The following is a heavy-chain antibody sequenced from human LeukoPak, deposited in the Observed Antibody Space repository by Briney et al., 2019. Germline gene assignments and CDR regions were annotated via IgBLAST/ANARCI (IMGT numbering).Heavy chain of an antibody. CDR2: INHSGST. CDR1: GGSFSGYY. V-gene: IGHV4-34*01. D-gene: IGHD2-2*01. Sequence: KPSEALSLTCAVYGGSFSGYYWSWIRQPPGKGLEWIGEINHSGSTNYNPSLKSRVTISVDTSKNQFSLKLSSVTAADTAVYYCARSRRETYCSSTSCAKYYFDCWGQGTLVTVSS. CDR3: ARSRRETYCSSTSCAKYYFDC. J-gene: IGHJ4*02.